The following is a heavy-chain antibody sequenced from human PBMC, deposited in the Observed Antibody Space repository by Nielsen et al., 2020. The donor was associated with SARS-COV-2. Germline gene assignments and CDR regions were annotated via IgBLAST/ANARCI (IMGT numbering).Heavy chain of an antibody. Sequence: GESLKISCTASGFTFGDYAMSWVRQAPGKGLEWVGFIRSKAYGGTTEYAASVKGRFTISRDDSKSIAYLQMNSLKTEDTAVYYCTRGRYLEWLPNWFDPWGQGTLVTVSS. CDR3: TRGRYLEWLPNWFDP. J-gene: IGHJ5*02. V-gene: IGHV3-49*04. CDR2: IRSKAYGGTT. CDR1: GFTFGDYA. D-gene: IGHD3-3*01.